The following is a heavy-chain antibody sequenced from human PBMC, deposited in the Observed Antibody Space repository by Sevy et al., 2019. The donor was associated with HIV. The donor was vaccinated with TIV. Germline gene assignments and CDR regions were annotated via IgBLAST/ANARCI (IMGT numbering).Heavy chain of an antibody. D-gene: IGHD6-13*01. J-gene: IGHJ4*02. CDR1: GVSISSSSYD. Sequence: SETLSLTCSVSGVSISSSSYDWGWIRQPPGKGLEWIGYIYYSGSTNYNPSLKSRVTISVDTSKNQFSLKLSSVTAADTAVYYCARESIGAVGDFDYWGQGTLVTVSS. CDR3: ARESIGAVGDFDY. V-gene: IGHV4-61*01. CDR2: IYYSGST.